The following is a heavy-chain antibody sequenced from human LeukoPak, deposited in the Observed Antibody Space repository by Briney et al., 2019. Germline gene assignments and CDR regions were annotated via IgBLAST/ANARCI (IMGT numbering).Heavy chain of an antibody. Sequence: HPGGSLRLSCEVSGFTVSSNYMSWVRQAPGKGLEWVSVIYSGGSTYYADSVKGRFTISRDNSKNTLNLQMNSLRADDTAVYYCARSTDYWGQGTLVTVSS. CDR2: IYSGGST. J-gene: IGHJ4*02. CDR1: GFTVSSNY. D-gene: IGHD2-2*01. CDR3: ARSTDY. V-gene: IGHV3-53*01.